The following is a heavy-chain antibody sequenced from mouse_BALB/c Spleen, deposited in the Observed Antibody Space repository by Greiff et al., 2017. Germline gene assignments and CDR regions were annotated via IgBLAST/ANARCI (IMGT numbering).Heavy chain of an antibody. CDR3: ARATLITDAMDY. V-gene: IGHV1-4*02. CDR1: GYTFTSYT. J-gene: IGHJ4*01. CDR2: INPSSGYT. D-gene: IGHD2-4*01. Sequence: VQLQQSAAELARPGASVKMSCKASGYTFTSYTMHWVKQRPGQGLEWIGYINPSSGYTEYNQKFKDKTTLTADKSSSTAYMQLSSLTSEDSAVYYCARATLITDAMDYWGQGTSVTVSS.